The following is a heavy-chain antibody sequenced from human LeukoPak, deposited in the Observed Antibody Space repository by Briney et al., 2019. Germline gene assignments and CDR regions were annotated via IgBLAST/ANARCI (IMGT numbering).Heavy chain of an antibody. CDR2: ISSSNNTI. CDR1: GFTLSGHS. Sequence: PGGSLRLSCAATGFTLSGHSMNWVRQAPGKGLEWVSYISSSNNTIYYAHSVKGRFTISRDNAENSLYLQMNSLRAEDTAVYYCASRLGAKGYWGQGTLVTVSS. CDR3: ASRLGAKGY. J-gene: IGHJ4*02. D-gene: IGHD1-26*01. V-gene: IGHV3-48*04.